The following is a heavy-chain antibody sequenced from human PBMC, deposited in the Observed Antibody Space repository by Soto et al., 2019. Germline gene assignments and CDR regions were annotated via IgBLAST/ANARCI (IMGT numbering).Heavy chain of an antibody. Sequence: SETLSLTCAVYGGSFSGYYWSWIRQPPGKGLEWIGEINHSGSTNHNPSLKSRVTISVDTSKNQFSLRLSSVTAADTAVYYCARGRNRLGYCSSTSCYRDNWFDPWGQGTLVTVSS. D-gene: IGHD2-2*02. V-gene: IGHV4-34*01. CDR3: ARGRNRLGYCSSTSCYRDNWFDP. CDR2: INHSGST. J-gene: IGHJ5*02. CDR1: GGSFSGYY.